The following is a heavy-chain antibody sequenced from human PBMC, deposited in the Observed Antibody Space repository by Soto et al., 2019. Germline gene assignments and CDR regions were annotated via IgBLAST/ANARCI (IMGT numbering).Heavy chain of an antibody. CDR1: GFTFSSYS. CDR3: ARDLEDCTNGVCYYFDY. J-gene: IGHJ4*02. D-gene: IGHD2-8*01. Sequence: GGSLRLSCAASGFTFSSYSMNWVRQAPGKGLEWVSSISSSSSYIYYADSVKGRFTISRDNAKNSLYLQMNSLRAEDTAVYYCARDLEDCTNGVCYYFDYWGQGTLVTVSS. CDR2: ISSSSSYI. V-gene: IGHV3-21*01.